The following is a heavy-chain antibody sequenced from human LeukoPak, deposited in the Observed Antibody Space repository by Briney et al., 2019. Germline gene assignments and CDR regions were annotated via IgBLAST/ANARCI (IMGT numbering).Heavy chain of an antibody. CDR3: ARGGLVGPTPYLDS. Sequence: GGSLRLSCAASGFTFSTYPMYWVRQAPGRGPEYVSGINNNGDRTYYAKSVKGRFTIPRDNSKNTLYLQVGSLRAEDMAVYYCARGGLVGPTPYLDSWGQGTLVTVSS. CDR2: INNNGDRT. CDR1: GFTFSTYP. D-gene: IGHD1-26*01. J-gene: IGHJ4*02. V-gene: IGHV3-64*01.